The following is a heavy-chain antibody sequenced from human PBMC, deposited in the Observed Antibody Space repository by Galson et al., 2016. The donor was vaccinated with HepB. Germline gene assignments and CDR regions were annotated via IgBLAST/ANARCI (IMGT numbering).Heavy chain of an antibody. Sequence: SLRLSCAASGFTFSDYALYWVRQAPGKGLEWVALISFDGSDKYYADSVKGRFTISRDNSMNTLFLQMNSLRPEDTAFYYCARDGHYFVLPLTSFYLDYWGQGTLATVSS. D-gene: IGHD3-10*02. CDR3: ARDGHYFVLPLTSFYLDY. CDR1: GFTFSDYA. J-gene: IGHJ4*02. V-gene: IGHV3-30*04. CDR2: ISFDGSDK.